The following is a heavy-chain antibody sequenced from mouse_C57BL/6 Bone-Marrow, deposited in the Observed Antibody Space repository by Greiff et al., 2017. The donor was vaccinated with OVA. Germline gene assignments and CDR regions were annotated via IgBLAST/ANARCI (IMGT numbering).Heavy chain of an antibody. Sequence: EVKLVESGGGLVQPKGSLKLSCAASGFSFNTYAMNWVRQAPGKGLEWVARIRSKSNNYATYYADSVKDRFTISRDDSESMLYLQMNNLKTEDTAMYYCVRPSTDWYFDVWGTGTTVTVSS. CDR1: GFSFNTYA. J-gene: IGHJ1*03. CDR2: IRSKSNNYAT. V-gene: IGHV10-1*01. CDR3: VRPSTDWYFDV.